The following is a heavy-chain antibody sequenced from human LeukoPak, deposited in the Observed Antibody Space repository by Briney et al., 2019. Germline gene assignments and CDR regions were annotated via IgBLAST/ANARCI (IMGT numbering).Heavy chain of an antibody. CDR1: GGSISSGDYY. CDR3: ARDSGNYYFDY. J-gene: IGHJ4*02. V-gene: IGHV4-30-4*01. CDR2: IYYSGST. D-gene: IGHD1-26*01. Sequence: SQTLSLTCTVSGGSISSGDYYWSWIRQPPGKGLEWIGFIYYSGSTYYNPSLKSRVTISVDTSKNQFSLKLSSVTAADTAVYYCARDSGNYYFDYWGQGTLVTVSS.